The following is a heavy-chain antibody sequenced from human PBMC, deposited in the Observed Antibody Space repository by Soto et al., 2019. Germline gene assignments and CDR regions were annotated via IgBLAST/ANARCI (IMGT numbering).Heavy chain of an antibody. J-gene: IGHJ6*02. Sequence: QVQLVQSGAEVKKPGSSVKVSCKASGGTFSSYAISWVRQAPGQGLEWMGGIIPIFGTANYAQKFQGRVTSTADESTSTDYMELSSLRSEDTAVYYFAHKLLSSSEPYGNDVWGQGTTVTVSS. V-gene: IGHV1-69*01. CDR2: IIPIFGTA. D-gene: IGHD6-6*01. CDR3: AHKLLSSSEPYGNDV. CDR1: GGTFSSYA.